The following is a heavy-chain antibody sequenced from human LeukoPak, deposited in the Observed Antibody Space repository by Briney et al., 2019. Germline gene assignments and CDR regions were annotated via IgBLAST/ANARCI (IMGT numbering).Heavy chain of an antibody. Sequence: GASVKVSCKASGYTFTAYYIHWVRQAPGQGLEWMGWFNPNSGGTNYAQEFQGRVTMTRDTSISTAYMELSRLRSDDTAVYYYAREYYFDNSGYYGVGDYWGQGTLVTVSS. CDR3: AREYYFDNSGYYGVGDY. V-gene: IGHV1-2*02. CDR1: GYTFTAYY. CDR2: FNPNSGGT. D-gene: IGHD3-22*01. J-gene: IGHJ4*02.